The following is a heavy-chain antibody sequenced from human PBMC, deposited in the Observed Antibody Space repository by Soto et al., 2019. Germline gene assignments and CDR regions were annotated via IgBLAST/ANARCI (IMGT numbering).Heavy chain of an antibody. Sequence: ASVKVSCKASGYTFTSYGISWVRQAPGQGLEWMGRISAYNGNTNYAQKLQGRVTMTTDTSTSTAYMKMSSLISEDTVVYYCARDESWQDLVWWFDPWGQGTLVTVS. D-gene: IGHD6-13*01. V-gene: IGHV1-18*01. CDR3: ARDESWQDLVWWFDP. CDR2: ISAYNGNT. CDR1: GYTFTSYG. J-gene: IGHJ5*02.